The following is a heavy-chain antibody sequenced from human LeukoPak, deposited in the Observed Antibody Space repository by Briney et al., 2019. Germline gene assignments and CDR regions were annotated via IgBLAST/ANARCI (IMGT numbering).Heavy chain of an antibody. V-gene: IGHV3-66*01. D-gene: IGHD6-13*01. CDR1: GFTVSSNY. Sequence: GGSLRLSCAASGFTVSSNYMSWVRQAPGKGLEWVSVIYSGGSTYYADSVKGRFTISRDNSKNTLYLQMNSLRAEDTAVYYCARAKMVHSSSWYRFDYWGQGTLVTVSS. J-gene: IGHJ4*02. CDR2: IYSGGST. CDR3: ARAKMVHSSSWYRFDY.